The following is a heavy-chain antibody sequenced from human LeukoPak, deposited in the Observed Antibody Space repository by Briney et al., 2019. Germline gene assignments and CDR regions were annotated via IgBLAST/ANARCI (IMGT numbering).Heavy chain of an antibody. CDR3: ARSGHSYGQLFDY. V-gene: IGHV4-34*01. J-gene: IGHJ4*02. CDR2: INHRGST. CDR1: GGSFSGYY. D-gene: IGHD5-18*01. Sequence: SETLSLTCAVYGGSFSGYYWSWIRQPPGKGLEWIGEINHRGSTNYNPSLKSRVTISVDTSKNQFSLKLSSVTAADTAVYYCARSGHSYGQLFDYWGQGTLVTVSS.